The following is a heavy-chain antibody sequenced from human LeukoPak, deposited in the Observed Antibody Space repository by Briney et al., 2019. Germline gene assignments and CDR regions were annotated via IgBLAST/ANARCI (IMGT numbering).Heavy chain of an antibody. J-gene: IGHJ4*02. CDR1: GFTFSSYW. Sequence: GGSLRLSCAASGFTFSSYWMHWVRQAPGKGLVWVSRNNSDGSSTSYADSVKGRFTISRDNAKNTLYLQMNSLRAEDTAVYYCARGAGGYSYGWGQGTLVTVSS. CDR2: NNSDGSST. D-gene: IGHD5-18*01. V-gene: IGHV3-74*01. CDR3: ARGAGGYSYG.